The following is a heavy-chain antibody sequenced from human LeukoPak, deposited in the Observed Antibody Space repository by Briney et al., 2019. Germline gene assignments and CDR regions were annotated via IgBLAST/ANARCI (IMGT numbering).Heavy chain of an antibody. CDR2: INPNSGGT. V-gene: IGHV1-2*02. J-gene: IGHJ4*02. D-gene: IGHD4-17*01. Sequence: GASVKVPCKASGYTFTGYYIHWVRQAPGQRLEWMGWINPNSGGTNYAQKFQDRVTMTRDTSISTAYMELSRLRSDDTAVYYCARIDGDYEPYFDYWGQGTLVTVSS. CDR3: ARIDGDYEPYFDY. CDR1: GYTFTGYY.